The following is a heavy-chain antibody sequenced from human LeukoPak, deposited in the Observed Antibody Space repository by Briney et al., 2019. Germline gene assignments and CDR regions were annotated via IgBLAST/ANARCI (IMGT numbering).Heavy chain of an antibody. CDR3: ARENRPVYYGSEVDY. D-gene: IGHD3-10*01. J-gene: IGHJ4*02. Sequence: PSETLSLTCAVSGGSISSGYYWGWIRQPPGKGLEWIGSIYHSGSTYYNPSLKSRVTISVDTSKNQFSLKLSSVTAADTAVYYCARENRPVYYGSEVDYWGQGTLVTVSS. CDR2: IYHSGST. CDR1: GGSISSGYY. V-gene: IGHV4-38-2*02.